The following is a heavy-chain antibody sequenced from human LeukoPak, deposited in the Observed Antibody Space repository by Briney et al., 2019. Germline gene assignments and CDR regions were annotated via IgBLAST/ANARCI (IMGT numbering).Heavy chain of an antibody. CDR3: ARAPYYHDSDGCYFDY. D-gene: IGHD3-22*01. CDR1: GFTFSSYW. CDR2: IKQDGSEI. Sequence: PGGSLRLSCAASGFTFSSYWMTWVRQAPGKGLEWVANIKQDGSEIYYVDSVKGRFTISRDNAKNALYLQMNSLRAEDTAVYYCARAPYYHDSDGCYFDYWGQGTLVTASS. V-gene: IGHV3-7*01. J-gene: IGHJ4*02.